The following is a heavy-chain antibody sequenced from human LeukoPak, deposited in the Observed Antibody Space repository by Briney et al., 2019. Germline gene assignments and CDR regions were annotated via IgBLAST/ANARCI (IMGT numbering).Heavy chain of an antibody. V-gene: IGHV1-69*01. J-gene: IGHJ5*02. CDR1: GGTFNSYA. CDR2: IIPIFGTA. Sequence: SXKVSFKASGGTFNSYAISWGRQAPGQGVGWRGGIIPIFGTANYTEKFPGRGKITAEESTSTAYMELSSLRSEDTAVYYCASSCSGGSCYSDLDWFDPWGQGTLVTVSS. CDR3: ASSCSGGSCYSDLDWFDP. D-gene: IGHD2-15*01.